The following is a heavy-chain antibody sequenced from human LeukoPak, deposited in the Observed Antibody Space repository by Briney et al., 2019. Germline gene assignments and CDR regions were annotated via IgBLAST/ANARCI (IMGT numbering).Heavy chain of an antibody. CDR2: IYSGGST. D-gene: IGHD5-18*01. J-gene: IGHJ4*02. CDR1: GFTVSSNY. Sequence: GGSLRLSCAASGFTVSSNYMSWVRQAPGKGLEWVSVIYSGGSTYYADSVKGRFTNSRHNSKNTLYLQMNSLRAEDTAVYYCATAQRGYSYGFDYWGQGTLVTVSS. CDR3: ATAQRGYSYGFDY. V-gene: IGHV3-53*04.